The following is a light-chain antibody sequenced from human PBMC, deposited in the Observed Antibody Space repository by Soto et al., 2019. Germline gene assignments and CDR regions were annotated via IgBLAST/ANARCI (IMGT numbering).Light chain of an antibody. V-gene: IGKV3-20*01. CDR1: QSVSSSY. J-gene: IGKJ4*01. Sequence: EIVLTQPPGTLSLSPGERATLSCRASQSVSSSYLAWYQQKPGQAPGLLIYGASSRATGIPDRFSGSGSGTDFTLTISRLEPEDFAVYYCQQYGSSPLTFGGGTKVDIK. CDR3: QQYGSSPLT. CDR2: GAS.